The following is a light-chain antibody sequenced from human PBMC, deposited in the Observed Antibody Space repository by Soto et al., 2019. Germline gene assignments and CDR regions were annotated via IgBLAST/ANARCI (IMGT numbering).Light chain of an antibody. J-gene: IGLJ1*01. CDR1: KLGDKY. V-gene: IGLV3-1*01. Sequence: SYELTQPPSVSVSPGQTASINCSGDKLGDKYASWYQQKPCQSPVLVIYQDSKRPSGIPERFSGSNSGNTATLTISGTQAMDEADYYCQAWDSSTGVFGTGTKLTVL. CDR2: QDS. CDR3: QAWDSSTGV.